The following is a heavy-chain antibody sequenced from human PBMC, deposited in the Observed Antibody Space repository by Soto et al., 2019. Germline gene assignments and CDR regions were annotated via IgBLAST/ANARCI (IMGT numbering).Heavy chain of an antibody. CDR2: INAGNGNT. Sequence: GASVKVSCKASGYTFTSYAMHWVRQAPGQRLEWMGWINAGNGNTKYSQKFQGRVTITRDTSASTAYMELSSLRSEDTAVFYCARAPVVVPAVDQENWFDPWGQGTLVTVSS. D-gene: IGHD2-2*01. CDR3: ARAPVVVPAVDQENWFDP. CDR1: GYTFTSYA. V-gene: IGHV1-3*01. J-gene: IGHJ5*02.